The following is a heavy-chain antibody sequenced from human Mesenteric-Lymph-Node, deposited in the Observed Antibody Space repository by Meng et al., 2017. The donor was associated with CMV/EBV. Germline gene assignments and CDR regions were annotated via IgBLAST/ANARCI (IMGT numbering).Heavy chain of an antibody. V-gene: IGHV1-69*05. CDR1: GYSFRTYG. J-gene: IGHJ5*02. CDR2: SIPIFGTA. D-gene: IGHD1-1*01. CDR3: AREVGTQNWNDEKWFDP. Sequence: SAMVFCKASGYSFRTYGITWVRQVTGQGLEWMGGSIPIFGTAKYSQKFQGRLTITTDDSATTGYMELRSLTSDDTAVYYCAREVGTQNWNDEKWFDPWGQGTLVTVSS.